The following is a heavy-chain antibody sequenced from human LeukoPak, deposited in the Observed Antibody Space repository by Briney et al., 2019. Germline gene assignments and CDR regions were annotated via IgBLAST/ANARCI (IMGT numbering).Heavy chain of an antibody. CDR3: ARDPTRVGDYGLDY. Sequence: GGSLRLSCAASGFTFSSYGMHWVRQAPGKGLEGLAVIWYDGSNKYYADSVKGRFTISRDNSKNTLYLQMNSLRAEDKAVYYRARDPTRVGDYGLDYWGQGTLVTVSS. V-gene: IGHV3-33*01. D-gene: IGHD4-17*01. CDR2: IWYDGSNK. J-gene: IGHJ4*02. CDR1: GFTFSSYG.